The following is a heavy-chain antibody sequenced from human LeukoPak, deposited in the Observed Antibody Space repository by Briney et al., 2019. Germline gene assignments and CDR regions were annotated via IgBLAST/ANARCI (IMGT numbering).Heavy chain of an antibody. Sequence: GGSLRLSCAASGFTFSSYSMNWVRQAPGKGLEWVSSISSSSSYIYYADSVKGRFTISRDNAKNSLYLQMNSLRAEDTAVYYCARLGMGDGGDYFDYWGQGTLVTVSS. CDR1: GFTFSSYS. V-gene: IGHV3-21*01. J-gene: IGHJ4*02. D-gene: IGHD3-16*01. CDR3: ARLGMGDGGDYFDY. CDR2: ISSSSSYI.